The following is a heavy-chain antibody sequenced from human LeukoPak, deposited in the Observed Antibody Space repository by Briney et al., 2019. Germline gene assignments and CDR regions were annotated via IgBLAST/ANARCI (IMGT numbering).Heavy chain of an antibody. Sequence: GASVKVSCKASGYTFTSYDINWVRQATGQGLEWMGWMNPNRGNTGYAQKFQGRVTMTRNTSISTAYMELSSLRSEDTAVYYCARGLLHYCSGGSCPVDYWGQGTLVTVSS. J-gene: IGHJ4*02. D-gene: IGHD2-15*01. CDR2: MNPNRGNT. CDR3: ARGLLHYCSGGSCPVDY. V-gene: IGHV1-8*01. CDR1: GYTFTSYD.